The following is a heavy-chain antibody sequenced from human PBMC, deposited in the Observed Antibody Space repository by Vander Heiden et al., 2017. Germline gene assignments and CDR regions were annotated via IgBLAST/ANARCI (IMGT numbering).Heavy chain of an antibody. Sequence: EVQLLESGGGLVQPGGSLRLSCAASGFPFGSYAMSWVRQAPGKGLEGVSAISGSGGSTYYADSVKGRFTISRDNSKNTLYLQMNSLRAEDTAVYYCAKDTAMIAAGPFDYWGQGTLVTVSS. D-gene: IGHD3-22*01. CDR1: GFPFGSYA. J-gene: IGHJ4*02. V-gene: IGHV3-23*01. CDR2: ISGSGGST. CDR3: AKDTAMIAAGPFDY.